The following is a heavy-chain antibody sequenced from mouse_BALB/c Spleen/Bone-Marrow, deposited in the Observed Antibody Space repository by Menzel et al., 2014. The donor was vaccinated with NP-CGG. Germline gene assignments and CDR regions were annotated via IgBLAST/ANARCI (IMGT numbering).Heavy chain of an antibody. D-gene: IGHD3-3*01. CDR1: GFDFSRYW. CDR3: ARRDYYYGMDY. CDR2: IDPDSRTI. Sequence: EVKVVESGGGLVQPGGSLKLSCAASGFDFSRYWMSWVRQAPGKGLEWIGEIDPDSRTINSTPSLKDKFIISRDKGKNTLYLEMSKVRSEDTALYYCARRDYYYGMDYWGQGTSVTVSS. V-gene: IGHV4-1*02. J-gene: IGHJ4*01.